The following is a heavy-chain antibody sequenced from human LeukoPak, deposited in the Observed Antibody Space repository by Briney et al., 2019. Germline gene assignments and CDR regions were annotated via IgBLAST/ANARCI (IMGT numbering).Heavy chain of an antibody. CDR2: ISGSGGST. J-gene: IGHJ4*02. CDR1: GFTFSSYG. Sequence: QAGGSLRLSCAASGFTFSSYGMSWVRQAPGKGLEWVSAISGSGGSTYYAASVKGRFTISRDNSKNTLYLQMNSLRAEDTAVYYCAKDLGSYFYYDSSGQNDFFDYWGQGTLVTVSS. D-gene: IGHD3-22*01. CDR3: AKDLGSYFYYDSSGQNDFFDY. V-gene: IGHV3-23*01.